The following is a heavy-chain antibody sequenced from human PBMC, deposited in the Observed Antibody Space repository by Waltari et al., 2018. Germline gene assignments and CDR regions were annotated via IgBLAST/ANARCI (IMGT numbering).Heavy chain of an antibody. D-gene: IGHD4-17*01. CDR3: ARAFVDYGDYSLDY. CDR1: GYTFTSYD. Sequence: QVQLVQSGAEVKKPGASVKVSCKASGYTFTSYDINWVRQATGQGLEWMGWMNPTSGNTGYAQKFQGRVTMPRNTSIGTAYMELSSLRSEDTAVYYCARAFVDYGDYSLDYWGQGTLVTVSS. CDR2: MNPTSGNT. J-gene: IGHJ4*02. V-gene: IGHV1-8*01.